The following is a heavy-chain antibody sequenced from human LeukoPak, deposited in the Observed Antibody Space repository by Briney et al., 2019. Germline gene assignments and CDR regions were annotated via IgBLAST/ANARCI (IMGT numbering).Heavy chain of an antibody. J-gene: IGHJ4*02. Sequence: SETLSLTCTVSGGSISSYYWSWIRQPPGKGLEWIGYIYYSGSTNYNPSLKSRVTISVDTSKNQFSLKLSSVTAADTAVYYCARHKSYSSSSAFDYWGQGTLVTVS. CDR3: ARHKSYSSSSAFDY. CDR1: GGSISSYY. CDR2: IYYSGST. D-gene: IGHD6-6*01. V-gene: IGHV4-59*08.